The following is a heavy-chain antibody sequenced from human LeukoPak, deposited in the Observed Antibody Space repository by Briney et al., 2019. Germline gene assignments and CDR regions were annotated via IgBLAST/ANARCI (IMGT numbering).Heavy chain of an antibody. CDR3: AREVRWAAGTSRRKYDY. CDR1: GYTFTSYC. Sequence: GASVKVSCKASGYTFTSYCISWVRQAPGQGLEWMGWISAYNGNTNYAQKLQGRVTMTTDTSTSTAYMELRSLRSDDTAVYYCAREVRWAAGTSRRKYDYWGQGTLVTVSS. CDR2: ISAYNGNT. D-gene: IGHD6-13*01. J-gene: IGHJ4*02. V-gene: IGHV1-18*01.